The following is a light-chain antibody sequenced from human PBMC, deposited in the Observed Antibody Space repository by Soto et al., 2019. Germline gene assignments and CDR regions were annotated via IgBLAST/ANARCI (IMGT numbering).Light chain of an antibody. V-gene: IGLV2-23*01. Sequence: QSVLTQPASVSGSPGQSFTFSCTGTSSDVGSYSLVSWYQQHPGKAPKLMIYEGNKRPSGVSNRFSGSNSGNTASLTISGLQAEDEADYYCCSYAGGRVFGGGTKLTVL. CDR1: SSDVGSYSL. CDR2: EGN. CDR3: CSYAGGRV. J-gene: IGLJ3*02.